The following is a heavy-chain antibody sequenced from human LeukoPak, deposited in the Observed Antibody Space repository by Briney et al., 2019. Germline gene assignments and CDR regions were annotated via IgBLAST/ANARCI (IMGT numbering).Heavy chain of an antibody. V-gene: IGHV1-46*01. J-gene: IGHJ6*03. Sequence: ASAKVSCKASGYTFTSYYMHWVRQAPGQGLEWMGIINPSGGSTNYAQNFQGRVTMTRDTSTSTIYMELSSLRSDDTAVYYCARALSISSSWYEYYYYYMDVWGKGTTVTVSS. CDR2: INPSGGST. CDR3: ARALSISSSWYEYYYYYMDV. CDR1: GYTFTSYY. D-gene: IGHD6-13*01.